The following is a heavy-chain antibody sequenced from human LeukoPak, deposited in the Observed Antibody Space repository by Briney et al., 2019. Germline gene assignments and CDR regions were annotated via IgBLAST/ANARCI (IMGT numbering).Heavy chain of an antibody. J-gene: IGHJ4*02. V-gene: IGHV1-18*01. D-gene: IGHD1-26*01. Sequence: GASVKVSCKASGYTFTSYGISWVRQAPGQGLEWMGWISAYNGNTNYAQKLQGRVTMTTDTSTSTAYMEPRSLRSDDTAVYYCARDRNRYSGSYYDYWGQGTLVTVSS. CDR2: ISAYNGNT. CDR3: ARDRNRYSGSYYDY. CDR1: GYTFTSYG.